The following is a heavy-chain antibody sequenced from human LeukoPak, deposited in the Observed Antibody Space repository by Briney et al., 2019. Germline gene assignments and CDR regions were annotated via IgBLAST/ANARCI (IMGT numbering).Heavy chain of an antibody. J-gene: IGHJ3*02. V-gene: IGHV1-58*01. CDR2: IVVGSGNT. CDR1: GFTFTSSA. CDR3: AAYGPDFWSGSDAFDI. Sequence: SVTVSCKASGFTFTSSAVQWVRQARGQRLEWIGWIVVGSGNTNYAQKFQERVTITRDMSTSTAYMELSSLRSEDTAVYYCAAYGPDFWSGSDAFDIWGQGTMVTVSS. D-gene: IGHD3-3*01.